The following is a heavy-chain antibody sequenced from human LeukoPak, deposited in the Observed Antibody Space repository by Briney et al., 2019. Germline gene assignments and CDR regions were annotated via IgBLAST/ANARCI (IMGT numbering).Heavy chain of an antibody. CDR3: ARETPRRGETRDGYR. CDR2: IYSGGST. CDR1: GFTVSSSY. Sequence: GSLRLSCAASGFTVSSSYMGWVRQAPGKGLEWVSVIYSGGSTYYADSVKGRFTISRDNSKNTLYLQMNSLRAEDTAVYYCARETPRRGETRDGYRWGQGTLVTVSS. J-gene: IGHJ4*02. V-gene: IGHV3-66*01. D-gene: IGHD5-24*01.